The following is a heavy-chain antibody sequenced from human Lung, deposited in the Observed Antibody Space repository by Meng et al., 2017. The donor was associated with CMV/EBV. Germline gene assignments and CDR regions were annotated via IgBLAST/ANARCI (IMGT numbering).Heavy chain of an antibody. CDR2: INEDGSEK. CDR3: TKLFDY. CDR1: GLTIGNYW. V-gene: IGHV3-7*01. Sequence: GESLKISCAASGLTIGNYWMTWVRQAPGKGLEWLANINEDGSEKNYVDSVKGRFTISRDNAKNLVYLHMNRLRVEDTAFYFGTKLFDYWGQGTRVTVAS. J-gene: IGHJ4*02.